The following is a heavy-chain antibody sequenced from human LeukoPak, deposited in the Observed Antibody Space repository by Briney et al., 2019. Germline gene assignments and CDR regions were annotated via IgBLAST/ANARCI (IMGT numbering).Heavy chain of an antibody. Sequence: SETLSLTCTVSGGSISSYYWSWIRQPAGKGLEWIGRIYPSGSTNYNPSLKSPVSMSVDTSKNQFSLKLSSVTAADTAVYYCARGCLVSSGTGFDYWGQGTLVTVSS. V-gene: IGHV4-4*07. CDR1: GGSISSYY. CDR2: IYPSGST. D-gene: IGHD2-8*02. CDR3: ARGCLVSSGTGFDY. J-gene: IGHJ4*02.